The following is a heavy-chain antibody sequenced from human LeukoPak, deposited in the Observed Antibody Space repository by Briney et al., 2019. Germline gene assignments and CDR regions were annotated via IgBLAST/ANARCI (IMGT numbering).Heavy chain of an antibody. V-gene: IGHV4-4*07. CDR1: GGSISSYY. J-gene: IGHJ4*02. D-gene: IGHD6-13*01. Sequence: PSETLSLTCTVSGGSISSYYWSWIRQPAGKGLEWIGRIHTSGSTNYNASLKSRLTMSVDTPKNQFSLNLTSVTAADTAVYYCAREYGSSQIFDYWGQGILVTVSS. CDR2: IHTSGST. CDR3: AREYGSSQIFDY.